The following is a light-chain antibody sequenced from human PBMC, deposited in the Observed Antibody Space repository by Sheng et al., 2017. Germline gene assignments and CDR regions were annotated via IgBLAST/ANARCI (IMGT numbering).Light chain of an antibody. CDR3: SSYSSTTTLVI. CDR1: SSDIGTYDF. CDR2: DVS. V-gene: IGLV2-14*03. Sequence: QSALTQPASVSGSPGQSLSISCTGTSSDIGTYDFVSWYRQYPGKAPKLVIFDVSNRPSGISNRFSGSKSGNTASLTISRLQPEDEALYYCSSYSSTTTLVIFGGGTRADRP. J-gene: IGLJ2*01.